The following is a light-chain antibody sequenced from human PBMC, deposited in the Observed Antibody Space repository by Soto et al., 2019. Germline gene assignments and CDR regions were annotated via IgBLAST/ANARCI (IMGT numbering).Light chain of an antibody. J-gene: IGKJ1*01. CDR2: LAS. CDR3: MQSIHCRT. CDR1: ESLLHSNGYTY. V-gene: IGKV2-28*01. Sequence: DPVMTQSPLSLPVTPGESASISCRSSESLLHSNGYTYLDWYLLKPGQSPQLLIYLASNRASGVTDRFSGSGPGTDFTLKISRVEAEDVGIYYCMQSIHCRTFGQGTKVEIK.